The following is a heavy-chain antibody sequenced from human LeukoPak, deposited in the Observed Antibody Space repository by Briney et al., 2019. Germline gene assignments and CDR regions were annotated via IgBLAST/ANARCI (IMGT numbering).Heavy chain of an antibody. D-gene: IGHD2-8*01. CDR1: GFTFSLYN. V-gene: IGHV3-30*04. CDR3: AREGTSNGYHYGMDV. J-gene: IGHJ6*02. Sequence: GGSLRLSCAGSGFTFSLYNMHWVRQAPGKGLEWVALISFGGSPKYYADSVKGRFTISRDNSKNTLFPQMSSLKAEDTAVYYCAREGTSNGYHYGMDVWGQGTTVSVS. CDR2: ISFGGSPK.